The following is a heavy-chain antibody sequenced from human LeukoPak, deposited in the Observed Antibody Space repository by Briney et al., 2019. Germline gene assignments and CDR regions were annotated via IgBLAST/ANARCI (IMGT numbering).Heavy chain of an antibody. V-gene: IGHV4-4*07. J-gene: IGHJ6*03. CDR3: AGSVAVPAAFRGSLGNYYYYYYMDV. CDR2: FYSSGTN. Sequence: SETLSLTCAVSGGSMTTYAWSWIRQSAGKGLEWIGRFYSSGTNYYNPSLKSRVTISVDTSKNQFSLKLSSVTAADTAVYSCAGSVAVPAAFRGSLGNYYYYYYMDVWGNGTTVTVSS. D-gene: IGHD2-2*01. CDR1: GGSMTTYA.